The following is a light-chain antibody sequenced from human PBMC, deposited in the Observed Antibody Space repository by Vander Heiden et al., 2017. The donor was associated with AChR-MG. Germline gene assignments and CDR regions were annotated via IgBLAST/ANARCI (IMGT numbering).Light chain of an antibody. CDR2: GDS. CDR1: SSNIGAAYD. CDR3: QSYDSSLSGSQV. V-gene: IGLV1-40*01. J-gene: IGLJ1*01. Sequence: QSVLTQPPSVSGAPGQRVTISCTGSSSNIGAAYDVHWYQQRPGTAPKLLIYGDSNRPSGVPDRFSGSKSGTSDSLAITGLQAEDEADYYCQSYDSSLSGSQVFGTGTKVTVL.